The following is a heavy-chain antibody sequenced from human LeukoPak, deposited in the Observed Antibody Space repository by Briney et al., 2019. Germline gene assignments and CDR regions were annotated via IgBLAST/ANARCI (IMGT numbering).Heavy chain of an antibody. J-gene: IGHJ5*02. CDR2: INHSGSI. V-gene: IGHV4-34*01. Sequence: SETLSLTCAVYGGSFSDNYWSWIRQSPGKGLEWIGEINHSGSINYNPSLKSRITISVDTSKNQFSLRLSSVTAADTAVYYCARGADSSSRFWFDAWGQGTLVTVSS. CDR1: GGSFSDNY. D-gene: IGHD6-13*01. CDR3: ARGADSSSRFWFDA.